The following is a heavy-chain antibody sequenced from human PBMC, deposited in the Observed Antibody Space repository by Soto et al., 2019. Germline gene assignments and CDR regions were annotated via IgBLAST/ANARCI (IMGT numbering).Heavy chain of an antibody. Sequence: SETLSLTCTVSGGSISSYYWSWIRQPPGKGLEWIGYIYYSGSTNYNPSLKSRVTISVDTSKNQFSLKLSSVTAADTAVYYCASLMGYGDYYYYYGVDVWGQGTTVTVSS. CDR1: GGSISSYY. CDR2: IYYSGST. J-gene: IGHJ6*02. V-gene: IGHV4-59*12. D-gene: IGHD4-17*01. CDR3: ASLMGYGDYYYYYGVDV.